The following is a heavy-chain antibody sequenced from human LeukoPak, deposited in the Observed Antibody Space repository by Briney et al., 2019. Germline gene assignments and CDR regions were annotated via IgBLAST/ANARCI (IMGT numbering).Heavy chain of an antibody. J-gene: IGHJ4*02. V-gene: IGHV4-34*01. CDR2: INHSGST. D-gene: IGHD3-10*01. Sequence: SETLSLTCAVYGGSFSGYYWSWIRQPPGKGLEWIGEINHSGSTNYNPSLKSRVTISVDTSKNQFSLKLSSVTAADTAVYYCARASGGLWFGELLSFDYWGQGTLVTVSS. CDR3: ARASGGLWFGELLSFDY. CDR1: GGSFSGYY.